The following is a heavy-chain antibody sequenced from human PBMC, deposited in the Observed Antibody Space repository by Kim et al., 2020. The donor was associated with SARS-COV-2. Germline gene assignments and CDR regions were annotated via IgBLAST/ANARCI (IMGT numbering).Heavy chain of an antibody. V-gene: IGHV3-30*01. J-gene: IGHJ4*02. CDR3: ARGKAYYYDSSGNPLDY. Sequence: VKGRFTSSRDNSKNTLYLQMNSLRAEDTAVYYCARGKAYYYDSSGNPLDYWGQGTLVTVSS. D-gene: IGHD3-22*01.